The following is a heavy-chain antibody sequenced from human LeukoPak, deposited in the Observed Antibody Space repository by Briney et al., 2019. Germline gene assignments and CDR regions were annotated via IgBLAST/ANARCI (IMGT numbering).Heavy chain of an antibody. CDR3: AKDGGPVHY. CDR1: GFTFSSYA. Sequence: ESGGSLRLSCAASGFTFSSYAMSWVRQAPGKGLEWVSAISGSGGSTYYADSVKGRFTISGDNSKNTLYLQMISLRAEDTAVYYCAKDGGPVHYWGQGTLVTVSS. J-gene: IGHJ4*02. D-gene: IGHD2-15*01. CDR2: ISGSGGST. V-gene: IGHV3-23*01.